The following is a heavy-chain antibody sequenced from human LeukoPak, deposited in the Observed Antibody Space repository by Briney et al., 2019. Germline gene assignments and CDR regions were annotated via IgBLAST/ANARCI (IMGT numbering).Heavy chain of an antibody. CDR3: ARDPNYDFWSGYYVGMDV. Sequence: GGSLRLSCAASGFTFDDYAMHWVRQAPGKGLEWVSGISWNSGSIGYADSVKGRFTISRDNAKNSLYLQMNSLRAEDTALYYCARDPNYDFWSGYYVGMDVWGQGTTVTVSS. D-gene: IGHD3-3*01. V-gene: IGHV3-9*01. CDR1: GFTFDDYA. CDR2: ISWNSGSI. J-gene: IGHJ6*02.